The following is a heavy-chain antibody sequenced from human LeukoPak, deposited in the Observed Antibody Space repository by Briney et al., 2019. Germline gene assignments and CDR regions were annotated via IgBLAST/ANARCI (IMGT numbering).Heavy chain of an antibody. CDR1: GGSISSYY. CDR2: IYYSGST. V-gene: IGHV4-59*01. Sequence: SETLSLTCTVSGGSISSYYWSWIRQPPGKGLEWIGYIYYSGSTNYNPSLKSRVTISVDTSKNHFSLKLSSVTAAHTAVYYCARDRDTRTLDVWGQGTTVTVSS. J-gene: IGHJ6*02. CDR3: ARDRDTRTLDV. D-gene: IGHD5-18*01.